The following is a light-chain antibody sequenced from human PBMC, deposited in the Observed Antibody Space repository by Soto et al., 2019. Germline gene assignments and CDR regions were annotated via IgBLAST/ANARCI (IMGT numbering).Light chain of an antibody. J-gene: IGLJ2*01. CDR2: YDS. Sequence: SYELTQPPSVSVAPGKTARITCGGNNIGSKSVHWYQQKPGQAPVLVIYYDSDRPSGIPERFSGSNSGNTATLTISRVEAGDEADYYWQVWDSSSDHPFGGGTKLTV. CDR3: QVWDSSSDHP. CDR1: NIGSKS. V-gene: IGLV3-21*04.